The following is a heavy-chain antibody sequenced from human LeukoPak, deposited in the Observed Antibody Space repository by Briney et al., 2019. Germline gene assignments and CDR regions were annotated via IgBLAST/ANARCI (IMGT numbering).Heavy chain of an antibody. V-gene: IGHV4-61*02. Sequence: SETLSLTCTVSGGSISSGSYYWSWIRQPAGTGLEWIGRIYTNGSTNYNPSLKSRVTISVDTSKNQFSLKLSSVTAADTAVYYCARGGWAYYDSSGYRDVFDIWGQGTMVTVSS. CDR3: ARGGWAYYDSSGYRDVFDI. J-gene: IGHJ3*02. CDR2: IYTNGST. CDR1: GGSISSGSYY. D-gene: IGHD3-22*01.